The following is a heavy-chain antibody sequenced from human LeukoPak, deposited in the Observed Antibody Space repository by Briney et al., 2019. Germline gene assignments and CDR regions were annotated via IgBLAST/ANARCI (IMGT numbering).Heavy chain of an antibody. Sequence: GGSLRLPCAASGFTFDDYGMSWVRQAPGKGLEWVSGINWNGGSTGYADSVKGRFTISRDNAKNSLYLQMNSLRAEDTALYHCARTHSYGLSYGMDVWGQGTTVTVSS. J-gene: IGHJ6*02. CDR2: INWNGGST. CDR1: GFTFDDYG. D-gene: IGHD5-18*01. V-gene: IGHV3-20*01. CDR3: ARTHSYGLSYGMDV.